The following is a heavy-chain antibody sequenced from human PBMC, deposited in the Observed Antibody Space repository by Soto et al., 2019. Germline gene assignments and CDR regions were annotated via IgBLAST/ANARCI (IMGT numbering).Heavy chain of an antibody. V-gene: IGHV1-69*12. D-gene: IGHD5-12*01. CDR3: VRVVAIPGYPDN. Sequence: QVQLVQSGAGVRQPASSVKVSCKTSGGTFSSYAISWVRQAPGQGLEWMGGLVPIVDTSTYAQKFQGRVTITADESTSTAYMELSSLRSDDTAIYYCVRVVAIPGYPDNWGQGTLVTVSS. CDR2: LVPIVDTS. J-gene: IGHJ4*02. CDR1: GGTFSSYA.